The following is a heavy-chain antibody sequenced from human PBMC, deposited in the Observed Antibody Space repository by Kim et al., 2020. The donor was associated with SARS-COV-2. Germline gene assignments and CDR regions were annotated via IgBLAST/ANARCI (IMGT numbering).Heavy chain of an antibody. J-gene: IGHJ3*02. V-gene: IGHV3-11*06. Sequence: VKGRFTISRDNDKNSLYLQRNSLRAEDTAVYFCARDYTTRDSSAWYDAFDIWGQGTMVTVSS. CDR3: ARDYTTRDSSAWYDAFDI. D-gene: IGHD6-13*01.